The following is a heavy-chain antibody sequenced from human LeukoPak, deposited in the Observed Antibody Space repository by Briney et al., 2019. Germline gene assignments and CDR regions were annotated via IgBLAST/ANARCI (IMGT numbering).Heavy chain of an antibody. CDR2: INTDGSST. D-gene: IGHD3-3*01. V-gene: IGHV3-74*01. CDR3: ARGYDFWSGYYPGYYYYMDV. Sequence: SGGSLRLSCAASGFTFSSYWMHWVRQAPGKGLVWVSRINTDGSSTSYADSVKGRFTISRDNAKNTLYLQMNSLRAEDTAVYYCARGYDFWSGYYPGYYYYMDVWGKGTTVTVSS. J-gene: IGHJ6*03. CDR1: GFTFSSYW.